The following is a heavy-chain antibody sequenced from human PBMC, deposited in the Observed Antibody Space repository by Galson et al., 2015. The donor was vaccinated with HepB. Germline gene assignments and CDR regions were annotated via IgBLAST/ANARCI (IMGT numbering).Heavy chain of an antibody. CDR1: GFTVSSNY. V-gene: IGHV3-53*01. Sequence: SLRLSCAASGFTVSSNYMSWVRQAPGKGLEWVSVIYSGGSTYYADSVKGRFTISRDNSKNTLYLQMNSLRAEDTAVYYCATSITIFVGGYWGQGTLVTVSS. CDR3: ATSITIFVGGY. J-gene: IGHJ4*02. CDR2: IYSGGST. D-gene: IGHD3-3*01.